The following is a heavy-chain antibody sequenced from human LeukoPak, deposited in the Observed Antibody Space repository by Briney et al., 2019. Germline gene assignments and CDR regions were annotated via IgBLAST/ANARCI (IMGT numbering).Heavy chain of an antibody. J-gene: IGHJ6*02. CDR3: ALLGPAAARYYYYGMDV. CDR2: ISGSGGST. D-gene: IGHD6-13*01. Sequence: PGGSLRLSCAASGXTFSSYAVSWVRQAPGKGLEWVSAISGSGGSTYYADSVKGRFTISRDNSKNTLYLQMNSLRAEDTAVYYCALLGPAAARYYYYGMDVWGQGTTVTVSS. CDR1: GXTFSSYA. V-gene: IGHV3-23*01.